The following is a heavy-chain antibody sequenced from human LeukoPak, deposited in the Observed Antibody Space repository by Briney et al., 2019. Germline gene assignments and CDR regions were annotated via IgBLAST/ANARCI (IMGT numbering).Heavy chain of an antibody. CDR1: GGSISSGDYY. Sequence: SETLSLTCTVSGGSISSGDYYWSWIRQPPGKGLEWIGYIYYSGSTYYNPSLKSRVTIPVDTSKNQFSLKLSSVTAADTAVYYCARLPRARYSWNQRFVDYMDVWGKGTTVTVSS. D-gene: IGHD1-20*01. CDR2: IYYSGST. V-gene: IGHV4-30-4*01. J-gene: IGHJ6*03. CDR3: ARLPRARYSWNQRFVDYMDV.